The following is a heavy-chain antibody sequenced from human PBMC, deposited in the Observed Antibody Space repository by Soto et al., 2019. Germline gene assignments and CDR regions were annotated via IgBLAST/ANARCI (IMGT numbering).Heavy chain of an antibody. CDR1: GFTFSTYG. V-gene: IGHV3-30*18. Sequence: QVQLVESGGGVVQPGRSLRLSCAASGFTFSTYGMHWVRQAPGKGLEWVAVILYDGSNKYYADSVKGRFTISRDNSXSTLYLQMNSLRSEDTAVYYGAKYIYSGNYDGSIDYWGQGTLVTVSS. D-gene: IGHD1-26*01. CDR2: ILYDGSNK. CDR3: AKYIYSGNYDGSIDY. J-gene: IGHJ4*02.